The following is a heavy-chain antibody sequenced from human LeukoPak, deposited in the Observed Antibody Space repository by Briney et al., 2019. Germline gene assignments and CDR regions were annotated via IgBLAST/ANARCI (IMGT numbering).Heavy chain of an antibody. V-gene: IGHV3-48*04. CDR3: AREAYYDYVWGSYRYAFFDY. CDR2: ISSSSSTI. J-gene: IGHJ4*02. D-gene: IGHD3-16*02. CDR1: GFTFSSYS. Sequence: GGSLRLSCAASGFTFSSYSMNWVRQAPGKGLEWVSYISSSSSTIYYADSVKGRFTISRDNAKNSLYLQMNSLRAEDTAVYYCAREAYYDYVWGSYRYAFFDYWGQGTLVTVSS.